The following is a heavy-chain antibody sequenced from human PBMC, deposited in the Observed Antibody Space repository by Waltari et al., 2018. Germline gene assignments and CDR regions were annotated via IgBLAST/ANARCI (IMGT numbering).Heavy chain of an antibody. V-gene: IGHV3-7*04. CDR1: GFPLSDYW. J-gene: IGHJ4*02. CDR2: KNQEGRKK. CDR3: AREADTLNDN. Sequence: VLLVASARRLVQPGGSLRLSCALSGFPLSDYWMTWVRQAPGKGMEWVDKKNQEGRKKYYLDCVRGRINISRDNARNSIYLQVNSLRLEDTAVYFCAREADTLNDNWGQGTLVTVAS.